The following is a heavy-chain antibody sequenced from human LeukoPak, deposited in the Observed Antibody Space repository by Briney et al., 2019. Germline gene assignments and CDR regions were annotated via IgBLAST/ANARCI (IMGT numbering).Heavy chain of an antibody. V-gene: IGHV1-69*13. CDR3: ARVPSGNWDYYYYGMDV. J-gene: IGHJ6*02. D-gene: IGHD3-10*01. Sequence: GASVKVSCKASGGTFSSYAISWVRQAPGQGLEWMGGIIPIFGTANYAQKFQGRVTITADESTSTAYMELSSLRSEDTAVYYCARVPSGNWDYYYYGMDVWGQGTTVTVSS. CDR2: IIPIFGTA. CDR1: GGTFSSYA.